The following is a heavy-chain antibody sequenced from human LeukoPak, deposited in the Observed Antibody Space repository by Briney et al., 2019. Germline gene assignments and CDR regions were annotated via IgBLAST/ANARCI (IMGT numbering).Heavy chain of an antibody. J-gene: IGHJ4*02. CDR2: ISSSGSTI. CDR3: ARDRGAAAGTTLGY. V-gene: IGHV3-48*03. CDR1: GFTFSSYE. D-gene: IGHD6-13*01. Sequence: PGGSLRLSCAASGFTFSSYEMNWVRQAPGKGLEWVSYISSSGSTIYYADSVKGRFTISRDNAKNSLYLQMNSLRAEDTAVYYCARDRGAAAGTTLGYWGQGTLVTVSS.